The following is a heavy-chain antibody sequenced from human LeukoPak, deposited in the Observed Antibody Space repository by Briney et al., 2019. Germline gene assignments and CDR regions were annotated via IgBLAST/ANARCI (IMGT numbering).Heavy chain of an antibody. J-gene: IGHJ6*03. V-gene: IGHV4-59*01. CDR3: ARGLYSSSSLGYYYYYMDV. Sequence: SETLSLTCTISGDSISNYYWSWIRQPPGRGLEWIGYIYYSGGTDYNPSLKSRVSISVDTSKNQFSLKLSSVTAADTAVYYCARGLYSSSSLGYYYYYMDVWGKGTTVTVSS. CDR2: IYYSGGT. D-gene: IGHD6-6*01. CDR1: GDSISNYY.